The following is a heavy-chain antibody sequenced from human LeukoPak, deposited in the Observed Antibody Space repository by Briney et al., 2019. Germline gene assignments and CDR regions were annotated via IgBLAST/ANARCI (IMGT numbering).Heavy chain of an antibody. V-gene: IGHV4-30-4*01. Sequence: KPSETLSLTCTVSGGSISSGDYYWSWIRQPPGKGLEWIGYIYYSGSTYYNPSLKSRVTISVDTSKNQFSLKLSPVTAADTAVYYCARGLRGSGTYYPYFDYWGQGTLVTVSS. J-gene: IGHJ4*02. CDR3: ARGLRGSGTYYPYFDY. CDR1: GGSISSGDYY. D-gene: IGHD3-10*01. CDR2: IYYSGST.